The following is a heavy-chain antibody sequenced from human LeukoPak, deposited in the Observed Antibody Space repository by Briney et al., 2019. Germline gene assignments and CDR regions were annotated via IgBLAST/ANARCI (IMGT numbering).Heavy chain of an antibody. CDR2: IYYSGST. J-gene: IGHJ4*02. CDR3: ARSPYYYDSSGSAFYLDY. D-gene: IGHD3-22*01. CDR1: GGSISSSSYY. V-gene: IGHV4-39*01. Sequence: SETLSLTCTVSGGSISSSSYYWGWIRQPPGKGLEWIGSIYYSGSTCYNPSLKSRVTISVDTSKNQFSLKLSSVTAADTAVYYCARSPYYYDSSGSAFYLDYWGQGTLVTVSS.